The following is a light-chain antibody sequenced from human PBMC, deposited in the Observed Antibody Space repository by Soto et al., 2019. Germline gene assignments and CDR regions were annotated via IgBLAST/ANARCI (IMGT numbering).Light chain of an antibody. Sequence: DLVMTQSPLSLPVTPGEPASISCRSSQSLLHSDGYNYLDWYLQTPGQSPQLLVYLGSNRASGVPDRFSGSGSGTDFTLKISRVEAEDVRVYYCLQVRQTPSTFSGGTKVEIK. CDR1: QSLLHSDGYNY. CDR2: LGS. CDR3: LQVRQTPST. V-gene: IGKV2-28*01. J-gene: IGKJ4*01.